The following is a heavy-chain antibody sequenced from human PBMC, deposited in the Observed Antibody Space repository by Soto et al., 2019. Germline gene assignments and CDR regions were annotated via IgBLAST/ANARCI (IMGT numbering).Heavy chain of an antibody. J-gene: IGHJ4*02. CDR2: ISYDGSNK. Sequence: GGSLRLSCAASGFTFSSYGMHWVRQAPGKGLEWVAVISYDGSNKYYADSVKGRFTISRDNSKNTLYLQMNSLRAEDTAVYYCAKDVYDSSGYGPLDYWGQGTLVTVSS. V-gene: IGHV3-30*18. D-gene: IGHD3-22*01. CDR1: GFTFSSYG. CDR3: AKDVYDSSGYGPLDY.